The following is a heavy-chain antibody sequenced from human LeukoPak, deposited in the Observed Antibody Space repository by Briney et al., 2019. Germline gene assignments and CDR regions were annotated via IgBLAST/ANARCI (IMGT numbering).Heavy chain of an antibody. V-gene: IGHV4-59*01. CDR1: GGSISCYY. J-gene: IGHJ3*02. CDR3: ARGVIAAAGDAFDI. Sequence: SETLSLTCTGSGGSISCYYWSWIRQPPGKGLEWIGYIYYSGSTNYNPSLKSRVTISVDTSKNQFSLKLSSVTAADTAVYYCARGVIAAAGDAFDIWGQGTMVTVSS. D-gene: IGHD6-13*01. CDR2: IYYSGST.